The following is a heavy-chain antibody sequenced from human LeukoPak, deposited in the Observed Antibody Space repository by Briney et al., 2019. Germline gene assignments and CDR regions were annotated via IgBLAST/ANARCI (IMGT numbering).Heavy chain of an antibody. CDR1: GGSISSSSYY. D-gene: IGHD3-10*01. CDR3: ARQLRGDAFDI. V-gene: IGHV4-39*01. CDR2: IYYSGST. J-gene: IGHJ3*02. Sequence: SETLSLTCTVSGGSISSSSYYWGWIRQPPGKGLEWIGSIYYSGSTYYNPSLKSRVTISVDTSKNQFSLKLSSVTAADTAVYYCARQLRGDAFDIWGQGTMVTVSS.